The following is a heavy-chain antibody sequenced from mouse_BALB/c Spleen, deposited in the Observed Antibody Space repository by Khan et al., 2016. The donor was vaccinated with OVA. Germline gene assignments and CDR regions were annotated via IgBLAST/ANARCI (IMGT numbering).Heavy chain of an antibody. Sequence: QIQLVQSGPELKKPGETVKISCKASGYTFTNYGMNWVKQAPGKGLKLMGWINTYTGEPTYADDFKGRFAFSLETSDSTAYLQINNLKNEDTATYFCASGGYWYFDVWGAGTTVTVSS. D-gene: IGHD1-1*02. J-gene: IGHJ1*01. CDR3: ASGGYWYFDV. V-gene: IGHV9-3-1*01. CDR2: INTYTGEP. CDR1: GYTFTNYG.